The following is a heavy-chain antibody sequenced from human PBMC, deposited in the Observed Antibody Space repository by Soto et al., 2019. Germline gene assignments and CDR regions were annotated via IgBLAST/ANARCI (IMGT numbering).Heavy chain of an antibody. Sequence: QLQLQESGPGLVKPSETLSLTCTVSGGSISSTTYYWGWIRQPPGKGLEWIGTIYYSGRTYYNPSLESRVTISVDPSKNRFSLNMNFVTAADTAVYYCARHSILGSGYYPWGQGTMVTVSP. CDR1: GGSISSTTYY. CDR2: IYYSGRT. J-gene: IGHJ3*01. CDR3: ARHSILGSGYYP. V-gene: IGHV4-39*01. D-gene: IGHD3-22*01.